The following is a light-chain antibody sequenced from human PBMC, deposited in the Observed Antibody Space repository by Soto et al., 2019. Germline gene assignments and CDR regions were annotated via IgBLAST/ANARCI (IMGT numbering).Light chain of an antibody. CDR3: QKRSNWL. Sequence: EIVLTQSPATLSSSPGERATLSCRASQTVGVRLAWYQHKPGQAPRLIIYGASTRATDIPARFSGSGSGTDFTLTISSLEPEDFAVYYCQKRSNWLFGQGTRLEIK. V-gene: IGKV3-11*01. CDR2: GAS. J-gene: IGKJ5*01. CDR1: QTVGVR.